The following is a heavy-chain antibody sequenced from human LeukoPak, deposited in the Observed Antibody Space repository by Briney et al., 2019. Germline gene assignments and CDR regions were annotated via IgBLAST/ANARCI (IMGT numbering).Heavy chain of an antibody. CDR1: GFTFSSYG. Sequence: GGSLRLSCAASGFTFSSYGMHWVRQAPGKGLEWVAVISYDGSIKYYADSVKGRFTISRDNSKNTLYLQMNSLRAEDTAVYYCARVGRGDSSGYGYHFDYWGQGTLVTVSS. J-gene: IGHJ4*02. V-gene: IGHV3-30*03. CDR3: ARVGRGDSSGYGYHFDY. D-gene: IGHD3-22*01. CDR2: ISYDGSIK.